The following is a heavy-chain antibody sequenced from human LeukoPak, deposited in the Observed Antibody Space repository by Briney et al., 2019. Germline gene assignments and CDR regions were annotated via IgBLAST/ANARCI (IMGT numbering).Heavy chain of an antibody. J-gene: IGHJ4*02. CDR1: RYTFTSYG. V-gene: IGHV1-18*01. CDR2: ISAYNGNK. D-gene: IGHD3-9*01. CDR3: VREREDFGWILAFDD. Sequence: AAVKDSCKASRYTFTSYGISWVRQAPGQGREWMGWISAYNGNKNYAQKLQGRVTMTTDASTSTAYMELRSLREDDTPVYYCVREREDFGWILAFDDWGQGTLLTV.